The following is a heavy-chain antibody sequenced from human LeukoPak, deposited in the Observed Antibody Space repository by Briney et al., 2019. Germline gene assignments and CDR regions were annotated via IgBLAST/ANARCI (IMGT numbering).Heavy chain of an antibody. CDR2: ISYDGSNK. D-gene: IGHD3-3*01. CDR3: AKEAHEGVVAPYYFDY. CDR1: GFTFSSYA. V-gene: IGHV3-30-3*01. Sequence: GGSLRLSCAASGFTFSSYAMHWVRQAPGKGLEWVAVISYDGSNKYYADSVKGRFTISRDNSKNTLYLQMNSLRAEDTAVYYCAKEAHEGVVAPYYFDYWGQGTLVTVSS. J-gene: IGHJ4*02.